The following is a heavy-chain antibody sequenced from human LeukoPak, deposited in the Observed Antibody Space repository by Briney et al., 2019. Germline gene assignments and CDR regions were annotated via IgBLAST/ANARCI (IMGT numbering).Heavy chain of an antibody. J-gene: IGHJ5*02. CDR1: GFTFSSYW. CDR2: IKQDGSEK. D-gene: IGHD3-22*01. CDR3: AREWYYDSSGYFPGDWFDP. Sequence: GGSLRLSCAASGFTFSSYWMSWVRQAPGKGLGWVANIKQDGSEKYYVDSVKGRFTISRDNAKNSLYLQMNSLRAEDTAVYYCAREWYYDSSGYFPGDWFDPWGQGTLVTVSS. V-gene: IGHV3-7*01.